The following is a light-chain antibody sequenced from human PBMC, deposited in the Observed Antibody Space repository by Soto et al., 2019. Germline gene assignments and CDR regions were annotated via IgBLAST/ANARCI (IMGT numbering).Light chain of an antibody. CDR1: QSVSSSY. Sequence: EIVLTQSPGTLSLSLGERATLSCRASQSVSSSYLAWYQQKPGQAPRLLIYGASSRATGIPDRSSGSGSGTDFTLTISRLEPEDFAVYYCQQYGGSLPYTFGQGTKLEIK. V-gene: IGKV3-20*01. CDR2: GAS. CDR3: QQYGGSLPYT. J-gene: IGKJ2*01.